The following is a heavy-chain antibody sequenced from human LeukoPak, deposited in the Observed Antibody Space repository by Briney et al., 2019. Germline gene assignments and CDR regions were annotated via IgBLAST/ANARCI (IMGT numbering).Heavy chain of an antibody. D-gene: IGHD2-15*01. CDR2: ISSSSSSI. V-gene: IGHV3-21*04. J-gene: IGHJ5*02. CDR3: ASYGYCSGGSCYSGWFDP. Sequence: PGGSLRLSCAASGFTFSSYTMKWVRQAPGKGLEWVSSISSSSSSIYYADSVKGRFTISRDNAKNSLYLQMNSLRAEDTAVYYCASYGYCSGGSCYSGWFDPWGQGTLVTVSS. CDR1: GFTFSSYT.